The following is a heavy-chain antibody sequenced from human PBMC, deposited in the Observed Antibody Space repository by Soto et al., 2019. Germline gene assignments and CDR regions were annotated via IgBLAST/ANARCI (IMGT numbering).Heavy chain of an antibody. V-gene: IGHV1-46*01. CDR2: INPNSGNT. CDR1: GYTFTGFF. J-gene: IGHJ4*02. D-gene: IGHD5-12*01. CDR3: VQTHKWLRFDY. Sequence: ASVKVSCKASGYTFTGFFVHWVRQAPGQGLEWMGVINPNSGNTYYLQKFRGRVTMTIDTSTGTAYLDLNSLDPVDTATYYCVQTHKWLRFDYWGQGTLVTVSS.